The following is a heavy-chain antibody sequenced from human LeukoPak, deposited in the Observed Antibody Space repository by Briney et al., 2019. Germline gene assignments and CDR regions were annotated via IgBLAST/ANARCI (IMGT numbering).Heavy chain of an antibody. CDR2: INHSGST. J-gene: IGHJ5*02. CDR1: GGSFSGYY. CDR3: ARAAAGTVDWCDP. Sequence: SETLSLTCAVYGGSFSGYYWSWIRQPPGKGLEWIGEINHSGSTNYNPSLKSRVTISVDTSKNQFSLKLSSVTAADTAVYYCARAAAGTVDWCDPWGQGTLVTVSS. D-gene: IGHD6-13*01. V-gene: IGHV4-34*01.